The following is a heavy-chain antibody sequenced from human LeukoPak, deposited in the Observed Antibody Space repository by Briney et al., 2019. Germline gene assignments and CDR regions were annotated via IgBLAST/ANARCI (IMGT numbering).Heavy chain of an antibody. CDR2: ISSSGDFI. V-gene: IGHV3-21*06. J-gene: IGHJ4*02. Sequence: GRSVRLSCAASGFTFNSYAINWVRQAPGKGLEWVSSISSSGDFIHYADSMKGRFTISRDNAKSTLFLQIHTLRAEDTAVFYCARGKYFFDSWGQGTLVTVSS. CDR3: ARGKYFFDS. CDR1: GFTFNSYA.